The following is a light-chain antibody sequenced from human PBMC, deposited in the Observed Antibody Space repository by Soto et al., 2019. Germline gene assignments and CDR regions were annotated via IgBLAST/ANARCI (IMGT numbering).Light chain of an antibody. CDR1: QGISNC. CDR3: QNYNSAPRT. J-gene: IGKJ1*01. Sequence: DIQMTQSPSSLSASVGDRVTITCRASQGISNCFAWYQQKQGKVTKLLIYAASTLQSGVPSRFSGSGSWTDFTLTISSLPAEDGATYYCQNYNSAPRTFGQGTKVEIK. CDR2: AAS. V-gene: IGKV1-27*01.